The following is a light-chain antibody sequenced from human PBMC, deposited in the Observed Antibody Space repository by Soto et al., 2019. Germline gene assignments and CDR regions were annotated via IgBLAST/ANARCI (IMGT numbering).Light chain of an antibody. Sequence: EIVLTQSPATWSCSAGQTVNLCCXXSQSVSSIYLAWYQQKPGQAPRLLIYGASTRATGIPDRFSGSGSGTDFTLTISRLEPEDFAVYFCQHYGSSLITFGQGTRLEI. CDR3: QHYGSSLIT. J-gene: IGKJ5*01. V-gene: IGKV3-20*01. CDR2: GAS. CDR1: QSVSSIY.